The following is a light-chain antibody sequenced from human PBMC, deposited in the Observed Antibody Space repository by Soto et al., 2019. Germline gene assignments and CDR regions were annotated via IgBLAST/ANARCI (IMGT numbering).Light chain of an antibody. CDR1: QGVSSY. Sequence: EIVLTQSPATLSLSPGERATLSCRASQGVSSYLAWYQQKPGQAPRLLIYDASNRATGIPARFSGSGSGTDFALTISSLEPEDFAVYYCQHRSNWPSFGPGTKVDIK. J-gene: IGKJ3*01. CDR3: QHRSNWPS. CDR2: DAS. V-gene: IGKV3-11*01.